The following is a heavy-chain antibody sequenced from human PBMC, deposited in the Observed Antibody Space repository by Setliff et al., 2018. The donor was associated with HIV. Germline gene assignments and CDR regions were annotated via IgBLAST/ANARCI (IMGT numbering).Heavy chain of an antibody. CDR1: GYTFTSYG. V-gene: IGHV1-2*02. D-gene: IGHD3-10*01. J-gene: IGHJ3*02. Sequence: ASVKVSCKASGYTFTSYGLSWVRQAPGQGLEWMGWINPNSGGTTYAQKFQGRVTMTRDTSISTAYMEVSRLRSEDTAVYYCARPATYGTLDAFDIWGQGTMVTVSS. CDR2: INPNSGGT. CDR3: ARPATYGTLDAFDI.